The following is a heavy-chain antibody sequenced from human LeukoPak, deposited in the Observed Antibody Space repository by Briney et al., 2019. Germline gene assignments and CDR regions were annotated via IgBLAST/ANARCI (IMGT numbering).Heavy chain of an antibody. J-gene: IGHJ4*02. CDR1: GFTFSSYG. V-gene: IGHV3-30*18. CDR2: ISYDGSNK. CDR3: AKVGGDGYNFDY. Sequence: GGSLRLSCAASGFTFSSYGMHWVRQAPGKELEWVAVISYDGSNKYYADSVKGRFTISRDNSKNTLYLQMNSLRAEDTAVYYCAKVGGDGYNFDYWGQGTLVTVSS. D-gene: IGHD5-24*01.